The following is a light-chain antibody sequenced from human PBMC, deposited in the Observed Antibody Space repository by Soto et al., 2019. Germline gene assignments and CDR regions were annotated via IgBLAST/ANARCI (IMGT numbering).Light chain of an antibody. CDR2: EVN. J-gene: IGLJ1*01. CDR3: ASSAGYLYV. CDR1: SSDVGGYNY. Sequence: QSVLTQPPSASGSPGQSVTISCTGTSSDVGGYNYVSWYQHHPGKVTKVMIYEVNKRPAGVPDRFSGSKSGNTASLTVSGLQAEDEADYYCASSAGYLYVFGTGTKVTVL. V-gene: IGLV2-8*01.